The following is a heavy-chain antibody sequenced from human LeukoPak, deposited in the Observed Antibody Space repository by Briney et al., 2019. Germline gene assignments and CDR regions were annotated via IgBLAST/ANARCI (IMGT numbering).Heavy chain of an antibody. J-gene: IGHJ3*02. D-gene: IGHD2-2*01. V-gene: IGHV3-23*01. Sequence: SGGSLRLSCAASGFTFRSHGMHWVRQAPGKGLEWVSAISGSGGSTYYADSVKGRFTISRDNSKNTLYLQMNSLRREDTAVYYCARRGGTSGWGAFDIWGQGTMVTVSS. CDR3: ARRGGTSGWGAFDI. CDR2: ISGSGGST. CDR1: GFTFRSHG.